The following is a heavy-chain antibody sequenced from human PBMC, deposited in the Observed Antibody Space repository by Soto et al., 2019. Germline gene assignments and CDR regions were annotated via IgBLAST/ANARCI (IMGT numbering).Heavy chain of an antibody. V-gene: IGHV3-11*06. J-gene: IGHJ4*02. Sequence: QVQLVESGGGLVKPGGSLRLSCAASGFTFSDYYMSWIRQAPGKGLEWVSYISSSSSYTNYADSVKGRFTISRDNAKNSLYLQMNSLRAEDTAVYYCARDSLYGDYGDYWGKGTLVTVSS. D-gene: IGHD4-17*01. CDR1: GFTFSDYY. CDR2: ISSSSSYT. CDR3: ARDSLYGDYGDY.